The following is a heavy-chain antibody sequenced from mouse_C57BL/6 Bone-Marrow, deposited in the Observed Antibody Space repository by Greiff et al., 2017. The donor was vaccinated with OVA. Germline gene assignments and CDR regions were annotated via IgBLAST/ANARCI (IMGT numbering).Heavy chain of an antibody. Sequence: QVQLQQPGAELVKPGASVKLSCTASGYTFTSYWMHWVKQRPGQGLEWIGMINTNSGSTNYNEKFKSKATLSLDKSTSTAYMQLISLTSEDSAVYDWAREWGYDGTSSFAYWGQGTLVTVSA. CDR1: GYTFTSYW. V-gene: IGHV1-64*01. J-gene: IGHJ3*01. D-gene: IGHD1-1*01. CDR2: INTNSGST. CDR3: AREWGYDGTSSFAY.